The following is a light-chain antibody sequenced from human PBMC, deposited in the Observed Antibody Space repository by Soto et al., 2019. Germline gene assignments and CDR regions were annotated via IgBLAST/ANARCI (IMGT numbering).Light chain of an antibody. CDR2: GAT. CDR3: QQYSSVWT. Sequence: EIVLTQSPGTLSLSPGERATLSCRASQSFSSNYLAWYQQKPGQAPRILIYGATTRATGIPDRFSGSESGTDFPLHIRRPEPEDSAVYYCQQYSSVWTFGQGTKVEIK. J-gene: IGKJ1*01. CDR1: QSFSSNY. V-gene: IGKV3-20*01.